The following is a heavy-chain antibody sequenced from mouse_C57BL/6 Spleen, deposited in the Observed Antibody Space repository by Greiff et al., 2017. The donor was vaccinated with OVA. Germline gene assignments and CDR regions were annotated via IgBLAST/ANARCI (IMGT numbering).Heavy chain of an antibody. CDR1: GFTFSDYG. CDR3: ARDYGSSKGYFDV. CDR2: ISSGSSTI. Sequence: EVKVEESGGGLVKPGGSLKLSCAASGFTFSDYGMHWVRQAPEKGLEWVAYISSGSSTIYYADTVKGRFTISRDNAKNTLFLQMTSLRSEDTAMYYCARDYGSSKGYFDVWGTGTTVTVSS. D-gene: IGHD1-1*01. V-gene: IGHV5-17*01. J-gene: IGHJ1*03.